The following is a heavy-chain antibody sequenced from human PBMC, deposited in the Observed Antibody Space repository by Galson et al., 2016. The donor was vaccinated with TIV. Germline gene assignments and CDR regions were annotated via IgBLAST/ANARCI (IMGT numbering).Heavy chain of an antibody. CDR1: TFNIKDNY. CDR2: ISSGGTA. Sequence: SLRLSCAASTFNIKDNYMTWVRQAPGKGLEWVSIISSGGTARYADSVKGRFTIGRDESKNTLYLEMNNLRLEDTAAYFCARDRRHCGNECFLYYYYGMDVWGRGTTVTVSS. V-gene: IGHV3-66*02. D-gene: IGHD2-21*01. CDR3: ARDRRHCGNECFLYYYYGMDV. J-gene: IGHJ6*02.